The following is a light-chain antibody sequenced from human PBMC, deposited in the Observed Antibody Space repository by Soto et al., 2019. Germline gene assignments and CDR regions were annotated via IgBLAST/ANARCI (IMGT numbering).Light chain of an antibody. V-gene: IGKV3-11*01. CDR3: QQRNNWPIT. J-gene: IGKJ5*01. CDR1: QNIIIY. CDR2: DVS. Sequence: IVLTHSPATLSLSPWKGATLSFSASQNIIIYLIWYQQKPGQAPRLLIYDVSNRATGIPARFSGSGSGTDFTLTISSLEPEDFAVYYCQQRNNWPITFGQGTRLEI.